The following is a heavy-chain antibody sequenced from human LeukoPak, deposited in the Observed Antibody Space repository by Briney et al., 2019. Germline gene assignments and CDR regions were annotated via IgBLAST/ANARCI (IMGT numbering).Heavy chain of an antibody. D-gene: IGHD3-22*01. V-gene: IGHV1-8*03. CDR3: ARTLYYYDSSGYQPSDY. CDR1: GYTFTSYD. CDR2: MNPNSGNT. Sequence: ASVKVSCKASGYTFTSYDINWVRQATGQGLEWMGWMNPNSGNTGYAQKFQGRVTITRNTSISTAYMELSRLRSDDTAVYYCARTLYYYDSSGYQPSDYWGQGTLVTVSS. J-gene: IGHJ4*02.